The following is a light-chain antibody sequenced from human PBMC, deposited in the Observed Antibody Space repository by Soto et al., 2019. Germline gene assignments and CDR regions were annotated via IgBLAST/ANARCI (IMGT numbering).Light chain of an antibody. CDR2: GNS. Sequence: QSVLTQPPSVSGAPGQRVTIYCTGIRSNIGGGYDVHWYQQLPGTAPKLLIYGNSNRPSGVPDRCSGSKSGTSASLAITGLQAEDEADYYCQSYASSLSGVVFGGGTKLTVL. V-gene: IGLV1-40*01. CDR3: QSYASSLSGVV. J-gene: IGLJ2*01. CDR1: RSNIGGGYD.